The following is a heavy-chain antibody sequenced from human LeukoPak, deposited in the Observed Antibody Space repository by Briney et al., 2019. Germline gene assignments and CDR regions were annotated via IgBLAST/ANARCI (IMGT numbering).Heavy chain of an antibody. V-gene: IGHV4-59*01. D-gene: IGHD6-19*01. CDR1: GGSISSYY. CDR3: ASSSGWQRGIDY. Sequence: SETLCLTCTVSGGSISSYYWSGIRQPPGKGLEWIGYIYYSGSTNYNPSLKSRVTISVDTSKNQFSLKLSSVTAADTAVYYCASSSGWQRGIDYWGQGTLVTVFS. J-gene: IGHJ4*02. CDR2: IYYSGST.